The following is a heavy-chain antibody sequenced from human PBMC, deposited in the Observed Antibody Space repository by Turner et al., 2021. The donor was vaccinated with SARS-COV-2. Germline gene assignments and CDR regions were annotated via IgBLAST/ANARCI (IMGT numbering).Heavy chain of an antibody. CDR2: INSDGSST. J-gene: IGHJ6*02. V-gene: IGHV3-74*01. D-gene: IGHD6-13*01. CDR3: ARVGIAAAGPTFYYYYYGMDV. CDR1: GFTFSRYW. Sequence: EVQLVESGGGLVQPGGSLRLSCAASGFTFSRYWMHWVRQAPGNGRVWVSRINSDGSSTSYADSVKGRFTISRDNAKNTLYLQMNSLRAEDTAVYYCARVGIAAAGPTFYYYYYGMDVWGQGTTVTVSS.